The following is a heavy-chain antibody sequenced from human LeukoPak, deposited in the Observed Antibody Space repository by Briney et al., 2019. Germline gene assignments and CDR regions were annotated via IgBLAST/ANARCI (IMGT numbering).Heavy chain of an antibody. CDR1: GGSVSSGSYY. J-gene: IGHJ3*02. V-gene: IGHV4-61*01. CDR3: ARENAMFRGAFDAFDI. D-gene: IGHD3-10*01. Sequence: PSETLSLTCTVSGGSVSSGSYYWSWIRQPPGKGLEWIGYIYYSGSTNYNPSLKSRVTVSVDTSNNQFSLKLSSVTAADTAVYYCARENAMFRGAFDAFDIWGRGTMVTVSS. CDR2: IYYSGST.